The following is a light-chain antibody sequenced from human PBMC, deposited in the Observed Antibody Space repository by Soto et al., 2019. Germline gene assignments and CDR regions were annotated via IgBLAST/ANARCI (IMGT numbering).Light chain of an antibody. CDR3: SSYTRGSTVV. Sequence: QSALTQPASVSGSPGQSITISCTGTSSDVGGFIYVSWYQQHSGKAPKLMIYEVNNRPSGVSNRFSASKSGNTASLTISGLQAEDEADYYCSSYTRGSTVVFGGGTQLTVL. CDR1: SSDVGGFIY. J-gene: IGLJ2*01. V-gene: IGLV2-14*01. CDR2: EVN.